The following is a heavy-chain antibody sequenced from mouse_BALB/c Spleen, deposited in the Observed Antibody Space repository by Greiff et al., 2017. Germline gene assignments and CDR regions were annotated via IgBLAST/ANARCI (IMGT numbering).Heavy chain of an antibody. CDR3: ARKDYFDY. Sequence: EVQGVESGGGLVQPGGSRKLSCAASGFTFSSFGMHWVRQAPEKGLEWVAYISSGSSTIYYADTVKGRVTISRDNPKNTLFLQMTSLRSEDTAMYYCARKDYFDYWGQGTTLTVSS. CDR1: GFTFSSFG. V-gene: IGHV5-17*02. J-gene: IGHJ2*01. CDR2: ISSGSSTI.